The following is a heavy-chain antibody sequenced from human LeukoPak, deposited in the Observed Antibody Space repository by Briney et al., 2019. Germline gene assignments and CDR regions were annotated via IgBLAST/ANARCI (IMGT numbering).Heavy chain of an antibody. CDR2: IYYSGST. J-gene: IGHJ6*02. CDR1: GGSISSSYYY. V-gene: IGHV4-39*01. D-gene: IGHD1-26*01. CDR3: ARQGGSHYYYAMDV. Sequence: SETLSLTCTVPGGSISSSYYYWGWIRQPPGKGLEWIGSIYYSGSTYYNPSLKGRVTISVDTSKNQFSLKLSSVTAADTAVYYCARQGGSHYYYAMDVWGQGTTVTVSS.